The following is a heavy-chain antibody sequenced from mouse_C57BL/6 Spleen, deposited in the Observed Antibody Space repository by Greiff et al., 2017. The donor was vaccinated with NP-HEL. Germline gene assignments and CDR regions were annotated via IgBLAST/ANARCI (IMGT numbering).Heavy chain of an antibody. CDR3: ARREEIYDGYYDYAMDY. V-gene: IGHV1-69*01. D-gene: IGHD2-3*01. J-gene: IGHJ4*01. CDR2: IDPSDSYT. Sequence: QVQLQQPGAELVIPGASVKLSCKASGYTFTSYWMHWVKQRPGQGLEWIGEIDPSDSYTNYNQKFKGKSTLTVDKSSSTAYMQLSSLTSEDSAVYYCARREEIYDGYYDYAMDYWGQGTSVTVSS. CDR1: GYTFTSYW.